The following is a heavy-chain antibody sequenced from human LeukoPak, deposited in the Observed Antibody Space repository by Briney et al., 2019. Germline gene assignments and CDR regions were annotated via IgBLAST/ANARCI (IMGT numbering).Heavy chain of an antibody. Sequence: SETLSLTCAVYGGSFTIYSWTWIRQSPGKGLEWIGEINHSGSTNYNPSLKSRVTISVDTSKNQFSLKLSSVTAADTAVYYCARVHGDYEADAFDIWGQGTMITVSS. D-gene: IGHD4-17*01. CDR3: ARVHGDYEADAFDI. V-gene: IGHV4-34*01. CDR1: GGSFTIYS. J-gene: IGHJ3*02. CDR2: INHSGST.